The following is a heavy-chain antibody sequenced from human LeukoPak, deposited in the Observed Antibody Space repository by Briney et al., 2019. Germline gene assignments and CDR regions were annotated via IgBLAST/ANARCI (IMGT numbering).Heavy chain of an antibody. D-gene: IGHD1-1*01. J-gene: IGHJ4*02. CDR2: IYYSGST. Sequence: SETLSLTCTVSGGSISSSSYYWGWIRQPPGKGLEWIGSIYYSGSTYYNPSLKSRVTISVDTSKNRFSLKLSSVTAADTAVYYCARGRYSDYWGQGTLVTVSS. V-gene: IGHV4-39*01. CDR3: ARGRYSDY. CDR1: GGSISSSSYY.